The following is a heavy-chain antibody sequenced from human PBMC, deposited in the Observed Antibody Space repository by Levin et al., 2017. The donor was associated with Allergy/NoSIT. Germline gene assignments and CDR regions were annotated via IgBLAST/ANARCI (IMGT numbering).Heavy chain of an antibody. V-gene: IGHV1-18*01. CDR3: AREAIITMIVVAIPGAFDI. CDR2: ISTYNGDT. CDR1: GYIFTTYG. Sequence: PRASVKVSCKASGYIFTTYGISWVRQAPGQGLEWMGWISTYNGDTKYAQKLQGRVTMTTDTSTRTAYMELRSLRSDDTAVYYCAREAIITMIVVAIPGAFDIWGQGTMVTVSS. J-gene: IGHJ3*02. D-gene: IGHD3-22*01.